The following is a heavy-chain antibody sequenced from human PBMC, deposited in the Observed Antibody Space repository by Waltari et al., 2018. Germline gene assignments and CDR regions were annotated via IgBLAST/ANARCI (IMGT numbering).Heavy chain of an antibody. CDR3: ATDQEVEYDFWRGYMY. CDR1: AFAFKTSS. J-gene: IGHJ4*02. Sequence: QLVQSGPEVKTTGASVKVSCKASAFAFKTSSVKWLRQARGQRPEWIGWIVVDSGNTNYARKFQDRVTFTRDMSTSTAYMELTSLRSEDTAVYYCATDQEVEYDFWRGYMYWGQGTLVSVSS. D-gene: IGHD3-3*01. CDR2: IVVDSGNT. V-gene: IGHV1-58*01.